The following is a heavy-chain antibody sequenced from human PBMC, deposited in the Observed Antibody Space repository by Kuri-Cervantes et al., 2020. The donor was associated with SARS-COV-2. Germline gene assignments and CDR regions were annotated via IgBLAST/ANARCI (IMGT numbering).Heavy chain of an antibody. CDR2: IKDDGSAI. J-gene: IGHJ4*02. CDR3: ARESSYYGSGSSDY. V-gene: IGHV3-7*01. CDR1: GFTFSSYG. Sequence: GESLKISCAASGFTFSSYGMHWVRQAPGKGLEWVASIKDDGSAIHYVDSVRGRFIISRDNAKNSLYLQMNSLRAEDTAVYYCARESSYYGSGSSDYWGQGTLVTVSS. D-gene: IGHD3-10*01.